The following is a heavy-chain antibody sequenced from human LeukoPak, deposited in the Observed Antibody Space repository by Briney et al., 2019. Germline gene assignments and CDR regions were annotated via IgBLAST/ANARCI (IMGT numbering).Heavy chain of an antibody. D-gene: IGHD2-2*02. Sequence: GGSLRLSCAGSGFTFSSHAMSWVRQAPGKGLEWVSAISGSGASTYYADSVKGRFTISRDNSKNTLSLQMNSLRAEDTAVYHCARGPYCSSASCYSVGAFDIWGRGTMVTVSS. CDR2: ISGSGAST. CDR1: GFTFSSHA. CDR3: ARGPYCSSASCYSVGAFDI. J-gene: IGHJ3*02. V-gene: IGHV3-23*01.